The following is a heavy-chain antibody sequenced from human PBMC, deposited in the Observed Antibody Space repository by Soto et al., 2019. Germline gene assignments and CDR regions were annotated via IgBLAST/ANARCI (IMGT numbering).Heavy chain of an antibody. V-gene: IGHV3-30*18. Sequence: QVQLVESGGGVVQPGRSLRLSCAASGFTFSSYGIHWVRQAPGKGLEWVAVISYDGSNKFYADSVKGRFTISRDNSKNTLYLQRNSLRAEDTAVYYCAKDSGTYWYFDLWGRGTLVTVSS. CDR1: GFTFSSYG. CDR2: ISYDGSNK. D-gene: IGHD3-10*01. J-gene: IGHJ2*01. CDR3: AKDSGTYWYFDL.